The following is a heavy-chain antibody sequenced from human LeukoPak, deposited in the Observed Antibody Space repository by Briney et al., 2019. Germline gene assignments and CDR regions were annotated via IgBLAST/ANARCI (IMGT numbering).Heavy chain of an antibody. CDR2: IYYSEST. J-gene: IGHJ4*02. V-gene: IGHV4-39*07. CDR1: GGSISSSSYY. D-gene: IGHD3-22*01. Sequence: SETLSLTCTVSGGSISSSSYYWGWIRQPPGKGLEWIGNIYYSESTYYNPSLKSRVTISVDTSKNQFSLKLSSVTAADTAVYYCARITITYCYDSSGYYLVGYFDYWGQGTLVTVSS. CDR3: ARITITYCYDSSGYYLVGYFDY.